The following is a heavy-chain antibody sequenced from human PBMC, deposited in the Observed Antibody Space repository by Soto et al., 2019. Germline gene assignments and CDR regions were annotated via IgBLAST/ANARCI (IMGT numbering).Heavy chain of an antibody. Sequence: SETLSLTCTVSGGSISSGGYYWSWIRQHPGKGLEWIGYIYYSGSTYYNPSLKSRVTISVDTSKNQFSLKLSSVTAADTAVYYCAGHLGYCSSTSCPRWFDPWGQGTLVTVSA. D-gene: IGHD2-2*01. CDR3: AGHLGYCSSTSCPRWFDP. J-gene: IGHJ5*02. CDR2: IYYSGST. V-gene: IGHV4-31*03. CDR1: GGSISSGGYY.